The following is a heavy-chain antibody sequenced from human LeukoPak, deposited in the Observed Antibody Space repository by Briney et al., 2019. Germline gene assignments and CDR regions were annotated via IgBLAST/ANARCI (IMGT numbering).Heavy chain of an antibody. CDR3: AKNYYASGSYDY. J-gene: IGHJ4*02. CDR2: INGNSNSI. CDR1: GFTFSTSA. D-gene: IGHD3-10*01. Sequence: GGSLRLSCAASGFTFSTSAMTWARQAPGKGLEWVSAINGNSNSIYYADSVKGRFTISRDNSKNTLYLQINSLRVEDTAVYYCAKNYYASGSYDYWGQGTLVTVSS. V-gene: IGHV3-23*01.